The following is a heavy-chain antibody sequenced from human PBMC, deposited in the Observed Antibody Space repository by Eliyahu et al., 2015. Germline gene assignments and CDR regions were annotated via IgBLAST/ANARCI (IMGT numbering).Heavy chain of an antibody. CDR3: ARETSGTGDKYYLHY. Sequence: QVQLLESGGGVVQSGRSLRLSCAASGFPFGXYAMHWVRQTPDKGLEWVAVIWSDGSNKYSADSVKGRFTISRDNSRNTLYLQMNSLRTEDTAVYYCARETSGTGDKYYLHYWGQGTLVTVSS. D-gene: IGHD7-27*01. CDR1: GFPFGXYA. V-gene: IGHV3-33*01. J-gene: IGHJ4*02. CDR2: IWSDGSNK.